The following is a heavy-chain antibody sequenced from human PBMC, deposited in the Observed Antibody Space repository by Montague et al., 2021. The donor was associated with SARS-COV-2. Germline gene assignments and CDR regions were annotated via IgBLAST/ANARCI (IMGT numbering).Heavy chain of an antibody. V-gene: IGHV3-23*01. J-gene: IGHJ2*01. CDR1: GFTFSSYA. Sequence: LRLSCPASGFTFSSYAMSWVRQAPGKGLEWVSAISGSGGSTYYADSVKGRFTISRGNSKNTLYLQMNSLRAEDTAVYYCAKGSGGTIFGVVITYWYFDLWGRGTLVTVSS. D-gene: IGHD3-3*01. CDR2: ISGSGGST. CDR3: AKGSGGTIFGVVITYWYFDL.